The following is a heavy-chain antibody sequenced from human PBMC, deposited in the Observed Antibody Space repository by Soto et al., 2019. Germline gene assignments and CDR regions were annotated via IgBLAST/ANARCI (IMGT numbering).Heavy chain of an antibody. CDR1: GFTFSSYW. D-gene: IGHD2-15*01. V-gene: IGHV3-74*01. CDR2: INSDGSST. Sequence: EVQLVESGGGLVQPGGSLRLSCAASGFTFSSYWMHWVRQAPGKGLVWISRINSDGSSTSYADSVMGRFTISRDNAKNTLYLQMNSLRAEDTAVYYCARDVGYCSGGSCYRYYGMDVWGQGTTVTVSS. J-gene: IGHJ6*02. CDR3: ARDVGYCSGGSCYRYYGMDV.